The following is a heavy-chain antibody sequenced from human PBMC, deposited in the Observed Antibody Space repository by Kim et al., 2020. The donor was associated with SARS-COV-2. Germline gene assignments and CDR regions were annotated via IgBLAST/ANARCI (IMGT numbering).Heavy chain of an antibody. J-gene: IGHJ4*02. D-gene: IGHD6-19*01. CDR1: GFTFSDYW. Sequence: GGSLRLSCAASGFTFSDYWIIWVRQAPGKGLEWVASIKQDGSEKYYGNSVKGRFTMSRDNAKNSLYLQMSSLRAEDTAVYYCARAGDESRAWYLGGDYWGRGTLVTVSS. V-gene: IGHV3-7*04. CDR2: IKQDGSEK. CDR3: ARAGDESRAWYLGGDY.